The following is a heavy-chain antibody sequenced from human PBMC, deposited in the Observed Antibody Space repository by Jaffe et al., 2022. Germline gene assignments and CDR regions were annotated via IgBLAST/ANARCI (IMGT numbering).Heavy chain of an antibody. D-gene: IGHD6-19*01. CDR3: ARDLGGNPGIAVGVDY. J-gene: IGHJ4*02. Sequence: QVQLVQSGAEVKKPGASVKVSCKASGYTFTSYYMHWVRQAPGQGLEWMGIINPSGGSTSYAQKFQGRVTMTRDTSTSTVYMELSSLRSEDTAVYYCARDLGGNPGIAVGVDYWGQGTLVTVSS. V-gene: IGHV1-46*01. CDR2: INPSGGST. CDR1: GYTFTSYY.